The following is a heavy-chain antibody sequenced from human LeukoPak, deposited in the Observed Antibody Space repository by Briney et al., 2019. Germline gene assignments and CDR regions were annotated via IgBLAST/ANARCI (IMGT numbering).Heavy chain of an antibody. V-gene: IGHV4-61*08. Sequence: SETLSLTCTVSGGSISSGGYYWSWIRQHPGKGLEWIGYIYYSGSTNYNPSLKSRVTISVDTSKNQFSLKLSSVTAADTAVYYCARDYYDSSGYYQSRTYWYFDLWGRGTLVTVSS. CDR1: GGSISSGGYY. D-gene: IGHD3-22*01. CDR3: ARDYYDSSGYYQSRTYWYFDL. CDR2: IYYSGST. J-gene: IGHJ2*01.